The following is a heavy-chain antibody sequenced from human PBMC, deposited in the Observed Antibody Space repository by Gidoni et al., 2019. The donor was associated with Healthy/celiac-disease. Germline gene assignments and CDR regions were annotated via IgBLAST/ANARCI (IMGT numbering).Heavy chain of an antibody. CDR1: AGSISSGDYY. D-gene: IGHD2-2*01. J-gene: IGHJ4*02. CDR2: IYYSGST. CDR3: ARGGPGSNGNDY. Sequence: QVQLQESGPGLVQPSQTLSLTCTVSAGSISSGDYYWSWIRQPPGKGLEWIGYIYYSGSTYYNPYLKSRVTISVDTSKNQFSLKLSSVTAADTAVYYCARGGPGSNGNDYWGQGTLVTVSS. V-gene: IGHV4-30-4*01.